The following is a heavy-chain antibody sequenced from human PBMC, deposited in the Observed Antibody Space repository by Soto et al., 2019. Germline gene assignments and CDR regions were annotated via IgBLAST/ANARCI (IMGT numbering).Heavy chain of an antibody. V-gene: IGHV1-18*01. D-gene: IGHD6-13*01. Sequence: QVQLVQSGAEVKKPGASVKVSCKATGYSFTAFGLIWVRQAPGQGLEWMGWISGYNGDTNYAQNLQGRVTMTTDTSTSTVSMALRSLKSDDTAVYYCARAEAYRSSWYAMDVWGQGTTVIVS. J-gene: IGHJ6*02. CDR2: ISGYNGDT. CDR1: GYSFTAFG. CDR3: ARAEAYRSSWYAMDV.